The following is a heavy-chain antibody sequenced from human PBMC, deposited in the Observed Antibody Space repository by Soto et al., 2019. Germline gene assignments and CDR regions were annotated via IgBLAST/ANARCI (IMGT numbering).Heavy chain of an antibody. CDR3: ARGDHDYYYYGMDV. V-gene: IGHV4-59*08. CDR2: IYYSGST. Sequence: XXTLSLPFTLSGSPIRSYYWRWILQPPGKGLEWIGYIYYSGSTNYKPSLKSRVTISVDTSKNQFSLKLSSVTAADTAVYYCARGDHDYYYYGMDVWGQGTTVTVSS. CDR1: GSPIRSYY. D-gene: IGHD3-10*01. J-gene: IGHJ6*02.